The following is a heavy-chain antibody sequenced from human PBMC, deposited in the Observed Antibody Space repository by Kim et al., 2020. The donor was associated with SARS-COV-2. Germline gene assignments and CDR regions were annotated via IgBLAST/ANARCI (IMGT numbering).Heavy chain of an antibody. V-gene: IGHV4-39*01. D-gene: IGHD7-27*01. CDR1: GGSITSSSYF. CDR3: ARQGDPWGIVGLTSPDY. J-gene: IGHJ4*02. Sequence: SETLSLTCTVSGGSITSSSYFWGWIRQPPGKGLEWIGCIYYDGTTHYNPSLESRVTISVDTSKKQFSLKLSSVTAADTAVYYCARQGDPWGIVGLTSPDYWGQGILVTVSS. CDR2: IYYDGTT.